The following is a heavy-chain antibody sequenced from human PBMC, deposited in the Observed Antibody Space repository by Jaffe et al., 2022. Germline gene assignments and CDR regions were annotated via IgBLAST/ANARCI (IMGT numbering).Heavy chain of an antibody. J-gene: IGHJ4*02. CDR3: AKDDSGDEERRGEKYMITFGGVIPQYFDY. V-gene: IGHV3-23*01. CDR1: GFTFSSYA. CDR2: ISGSGGST. D-gene: IGHD3-16*02. Sequence: EVQLLESGGGLVQPGGSLRLSCAASGFTFSSYAMSWVRQAPGKGLEWVSAISGSGGSTYYADSVKGRFTISRDNSKNTLYLQMNSLRAEDTAVYYCAKDDSGDEERRGEKYMITFGGVIPQYFDYWGQGTLVTVSS.